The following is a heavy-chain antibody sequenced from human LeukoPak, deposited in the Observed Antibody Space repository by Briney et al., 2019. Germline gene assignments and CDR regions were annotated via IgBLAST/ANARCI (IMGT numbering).Heavy chain of an antibody. Sequence: PSETLSLTCAVYGGSFSGYYWSWIRQPPGKGLEWIGEINHNGSTNYNPSLKSRVTISVDTSKNQFSLKLSSVTAADTAVYYCARGRKVKRQYNWNYSPSPYYFDYWGQGTLVTVSS. CDR1: GGSFSGYY. CDR2: INHNGST. CDR3: ARGRKVKRQYNWNYSPSPYYFDY. J-gene: IGHJ4*02. D-gene: IGHD1-7*01. V-gene: IGHV4-34*01.